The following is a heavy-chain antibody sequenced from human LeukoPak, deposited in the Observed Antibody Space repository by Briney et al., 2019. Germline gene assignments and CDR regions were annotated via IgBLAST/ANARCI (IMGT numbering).Heavy chain of an antibody. V-gene: IGHV1-8*03. D-gene: IGHD6-6*01. Sequence: ASVKVSCKASGYTFTSYDINWVRQATGQGLEWMGWMNPNSGNAGYAQKFQGRVTITRNTSISTAYMELSSLRSEDTAVYYCARDVPRRAFDIWGQGTMVTVSS. J-gene: IGHJ3*02. CDR2: MNPNSGNA. CDR1: GYTFTSYD. CDR3: ARDVPRRAFDI.